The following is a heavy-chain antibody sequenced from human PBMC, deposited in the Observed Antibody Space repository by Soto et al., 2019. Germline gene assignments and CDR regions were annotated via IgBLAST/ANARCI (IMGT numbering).Heavy chain of an antibody. Sequence: AGGSLRLSCAASGFTFSSYSMDWVRQAPGKGLEWVSSINSSSSYIYYADSVKGRFTISRDNAKNSLYLQMNSLRAEDTAVYYCARSGWAAAGSDNWFDPWGQGTLVTVSS. V-gene: IGHV3-21*01. J-gene: IGHJ5*02. CDR2: INSSSSYI. CDR3: ARSGWAAAGSDNWFDP. CDR1: GFTFSSYS. D-gene: IGHD6-13*01.